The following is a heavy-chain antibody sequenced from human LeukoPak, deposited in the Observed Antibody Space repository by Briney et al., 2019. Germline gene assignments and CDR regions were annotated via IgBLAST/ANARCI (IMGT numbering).Heavy chain of an antibody. V-gene: IGHV3-9*01. D-gene: IGHD6-19*01. CDR3: AKVVAGSGWSSFDY. CDR2: ISWNSGSK. Sequence: GGSLRLSCAASGFTFDDYAMHWVRHAPGKGLEWVSGISWNSGSKGYADSVKGRFTISRDNAKNSLYLQMNSLRPDDTALYYCAKVVAGSGWSSFDYWGQGTLVTVSS. CDR1: GFTFDDYA. J-gene: IGHJ4*02.